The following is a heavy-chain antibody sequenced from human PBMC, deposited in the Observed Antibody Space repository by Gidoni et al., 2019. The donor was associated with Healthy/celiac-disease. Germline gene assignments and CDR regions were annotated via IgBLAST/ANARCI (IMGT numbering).Heavy chain of an antibody. V-gene: IGHV4-34*01. J-gene: IGHJ4*02. CDR2: INHSGST. Sequence: QVQLQQWGAGLLKPSETLSLTCAVYGGSFSGYYCSWIRQPPGKGLEWIGEINHSGSTNYNPSLKSRVTISVDTSKNQFSLKLSSVTAADTAVYYCARVLRSYYGSGSYYNGPNDYWGQGTLVTVSS. CDR1: GGSFSGYY. D-gene: IGHD3-10*01. CDR3: ARVLRSYYGSGSYYNGPNDY.